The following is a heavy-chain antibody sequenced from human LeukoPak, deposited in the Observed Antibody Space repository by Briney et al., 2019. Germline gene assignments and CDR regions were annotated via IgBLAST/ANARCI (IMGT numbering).Heavy chain of an antibody. Sequence: PGGSLRLSCAASGFTFSYYWMHWVRQAPGKGLVWVSRINSDGSSTSYADSVKGRFTISRDNAKNTLYLQMNSLRAEDTAVYYCARDFFWSGYYVDYWGQGTLVTVSS. J-gene: IGHJ4*02. CDR2: INSDGSST. CDR1: GFTFSYYW. CDR3: ARDFFWSGYYVDY. D-gene: IGHD3-3*01. V-gene: IGHV3-74*01.